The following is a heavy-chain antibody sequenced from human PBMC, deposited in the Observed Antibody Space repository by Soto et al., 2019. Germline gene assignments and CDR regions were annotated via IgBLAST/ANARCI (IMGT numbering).Heavy chain of an antibody. D-gene: IGHD7-27*01. CDR2: ISYDGSNK. Sequence: VGSLRLSCAASGFTFSSYAMHWVRQAPGKGLEWVAVISYDGSNKYYADSVKGRFTISRDNSKNTLYLQMNSLRAEDTAVYYCARDLGPRNYFDYWGQGTLVTVSS. J-gene: IGHJ4*02. CDR1: GFTFSSYA. V-gene: IGHV3-30-3*01. CDR3: ARDLGPRNYFDY.